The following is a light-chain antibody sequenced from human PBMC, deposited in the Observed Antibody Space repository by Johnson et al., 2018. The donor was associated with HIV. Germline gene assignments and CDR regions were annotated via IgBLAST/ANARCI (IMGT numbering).Light chain of an antibody. J-gene: IGLJ1*01. CDR3: RTWDSSLSAFYV. Sequence: QPVLTQPPSVSAAPGQKVTISCSGSSSNIGNNYVSWYQQLPGTAPKLLIYENNKRPSGIPDRFSGSKSGPSATLGITGLQTGDEADYYCRTWDSSLSAFYVFGTGTKVTVL. CDR2: ENN. V-gene: IGLV1-51*02. CDR1: SSNIGNNY.